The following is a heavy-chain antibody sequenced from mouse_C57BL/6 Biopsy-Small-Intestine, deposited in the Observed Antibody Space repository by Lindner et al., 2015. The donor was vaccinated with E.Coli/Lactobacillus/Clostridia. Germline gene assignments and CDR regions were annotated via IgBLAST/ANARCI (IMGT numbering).Heavy chain of an antibody. CDR1: GYIFTNNY. V-gene: IGHV1-59*01. J-gene: IGHJ2*01. D-gene: IGHD2-12*01. Sequence: SVKVSCKASGYIFTNNYIHWVRQAPGQGLEWMGIINPINNYTSDAQKFQGRLKMTADTSTRTVSLELSRLRSDDTAVYYCARGGIEFYDYFDHWGQGTLVTVSS. CDR2: INPINNYT. CDR3: ARGGIEFYDYFDH.